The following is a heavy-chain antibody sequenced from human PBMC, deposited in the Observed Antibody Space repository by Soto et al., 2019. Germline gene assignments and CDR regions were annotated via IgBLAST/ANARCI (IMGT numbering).Heavy chain of an antibody. CDR3: ARRRDGRERSYGMDV. J-gene: IGHJ6*02. V-gene: IGHV3-53*01. D-gene: IGHD2-8*01. CDR2: IYSGGST. CDR1: GFTVSSNY. Sequence: PGGSLRLSCAASGFTVSSNYMSWVRQAPGKGLEWVSVIYSGGSTYYADSVKGRFTISRDNSKNTLYLQMNSLRAEDTAVYYCARRRDGRERSYGMDVWGQGTTVTVSS.